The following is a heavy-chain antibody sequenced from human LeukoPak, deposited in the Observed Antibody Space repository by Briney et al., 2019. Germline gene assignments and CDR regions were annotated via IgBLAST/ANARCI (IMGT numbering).Heavy chain of an antibody. D-gene: IGHD2-21*02. Sequence: SSETLSLTCTVSGGSISKYYWSWIRQSPGKGLEWIGYIYYSGSTIYNPSLKSRVTISLVMSKNQISLKLSSVTTADTAMYYCARTDDAFHIWGHGTTVTVSS. CDR2: IYYSGST. V-gene: IGHV4-59*01. J-gene: IGHJ3*02. CDR3: ARTDDAFHI. CDR1: GGSISKYY.